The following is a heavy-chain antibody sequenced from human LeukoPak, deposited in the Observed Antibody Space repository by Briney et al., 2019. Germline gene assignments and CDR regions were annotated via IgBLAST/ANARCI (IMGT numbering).Heavy chain of an antibody. J-gene: IGHJ5*02. CDR1: GGSISSSSYY. Sequence: SETLSLTCTVSGGSISSSSYYWGWIRQPPGKGLQWIGSIYYSGSTYYNPSLKSRVTISVDTSKNQFSLKLSSVTAADTAVYYCARQVAVAGTVWFDPWGQGTLVTASS. CDR2: IYYSGST. D-gene: IGHD6-19*01. V-gene: IGHV4-39*01. CDR3: ARQVAVAGTVWFDP.